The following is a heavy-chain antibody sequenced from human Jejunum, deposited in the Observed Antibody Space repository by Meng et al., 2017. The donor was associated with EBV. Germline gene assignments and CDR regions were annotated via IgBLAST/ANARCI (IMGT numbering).Heavy chain of an antibody. CDR3: AHRVRDTVNFDY. Sequence: QIPLNESGPTLLTPTQTLTLTCTFSGFSLSTSAVGVGWIRQPPEKALEWLALIYGGDDKHYSPSLKSRLTITMDTSKNQVVLTMIDMDPVDTATYYCAHRVRDTVNFDYWGQGTLVTVSS. CDR1: GFSLSTSAVG. D-gene: IGHD3-22*01. CDR2: IYGGDDK. J-gene: IGHJ4*02. V-gene: IGHV2-5*02.